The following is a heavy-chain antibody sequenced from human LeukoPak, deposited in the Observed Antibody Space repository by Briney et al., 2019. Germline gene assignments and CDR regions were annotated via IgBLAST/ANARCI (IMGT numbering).Heavy chain of an antibody. J-gene: IGHJ1*01. CDR3: AIMHGYYDGSGYWVQ. CDR1: GFTFGSYG. Sequence: GGSLRLSCAASGFTFGSYGMSWVRQAPGKGLGWVSFITPNADRASYADSVKGRFTISRDNPRSTLYMQMNSLRDEDTAVYYCAIMHGYYDGSGYWVQWGQGTLVTVSS. CDR2: ITPNADRA. D-gene: IGHD3-22*01. V-gene: IGHV3-23*01.